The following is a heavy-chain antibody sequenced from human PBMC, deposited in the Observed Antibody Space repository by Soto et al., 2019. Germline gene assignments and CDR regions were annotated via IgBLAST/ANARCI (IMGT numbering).Heavy chain of an antibody. Sequence: SETLSLTCTVSGGSISSGDYYWCWIRQPPGKGLEWIGSIFYSGNTHYNPALRSRLTISVDTSKNQFSLKLSSVTAADTAVYYCARASAYTATDFDYSGQGTLVTVSS. CDR2: IFYSGNT. V-gene: IGHV4-30-4*01. CDR1: GGSISSGDYY. D-gene: IGHD2-15*01. CDR3: ARASAYTATDFDY. J-gene: IGHJ4*02.